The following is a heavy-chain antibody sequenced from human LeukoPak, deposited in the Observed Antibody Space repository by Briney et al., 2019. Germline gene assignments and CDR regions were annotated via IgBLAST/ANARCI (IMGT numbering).Heavy chain of an antibody. CDR3: ARVGSYSSGWYVGF. D-gene: IGHD6-19*01. Sequence: SETLSLTCSVPGGSIGSGGYYWSWIRQHSGKGLEWIGYIYYSGTTYYNPSLKSRATISVDTSKSQFSLALSSVTAADTAVYYCARVGSYSSGWYVGFWGQGTLVTVSS. V-gene: IGHV4-31*03. CDR2: IYYSGTT. J-gene: IGHJ4*02. CDR1: GGSIGSGGYY.